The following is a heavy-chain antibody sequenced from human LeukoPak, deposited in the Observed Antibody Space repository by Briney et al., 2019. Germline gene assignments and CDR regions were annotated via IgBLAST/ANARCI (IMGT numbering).Heavy chain of an antibody. V-gene: IGHV3-30*02. D-gene: IGHD2-2*01. CDR3: AKSGQVVVPAARHMDV. CDR2: IRYDGSNK. J-gene: IGHJ6*03. Sequence: GGSLRLSCAASGFTFSSYGMHWVRQAPGKGLEWVAFIRYDGSNKYYAVSVKGRFTISRDNSKNTLYLQMNSLRAEDTAVYYCAKSGQVVVPAARHMDVWAKGPRSPSP. CDR1: GFTFSSYG.